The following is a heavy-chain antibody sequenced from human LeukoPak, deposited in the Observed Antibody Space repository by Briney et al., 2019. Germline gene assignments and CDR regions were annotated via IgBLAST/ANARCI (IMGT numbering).Heavy chain of an antibody. D-gene: IGHD1-26*01. J-gene: IGHJ4*02. V-gene: IGHV3-23*01. Sequence: GGSLRLSCAASGFTFSSYAMSWVRQAPGKGLEWVSAISGSGGSTYYADSVKGRFTISRDDSKNTLYLQMSSLRAEDTAIYYCARSRGPLDYWGQGTLVTVSS. CDR2: ISGSGGST. CDR3: ARSRGPLDY. CDR1: GFTFSSYA.